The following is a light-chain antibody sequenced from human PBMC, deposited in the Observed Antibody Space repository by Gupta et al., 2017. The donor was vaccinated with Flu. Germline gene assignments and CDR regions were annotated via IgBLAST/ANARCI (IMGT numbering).Light chain of an antibody. J-gene: IGKJ1*01. CDR1: QSIGSS. CDR2: YAS. CDR3: QQCSSLPRT. V-gene: IGKV6-21*01. Sequence: PDFQSVTPKGKVTITIRASQSIGSSLNWYQQKPEQSPKLLIKYASQHGSGVPSRFSGSGSGTDFTLTINSLEAEDAATYYCQQCSSLPRTFGQGTKVEIK.